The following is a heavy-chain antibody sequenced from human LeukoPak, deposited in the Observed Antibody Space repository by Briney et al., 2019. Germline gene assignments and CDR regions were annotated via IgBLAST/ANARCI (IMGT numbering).Heavy chain of an antibody. D-gene: IGHD1-14*01. CDR3: ARVTRRPEDYYYYTDV. CDR1: GGSFSGYY. CDR2: INHSGST. Sequence: SETLSLTCAVYGGSFSGYYWSWIRQPPGKGLEWIGEINHSGSTNYNPSLKSRVTISVDTSKNQFSLKLSSVTAADTAVYYCARVTRRPEDYYYYTDVWGKGTTVTVSS. V-gene: IGHV4-34*01. J-gene: IGHJ6*03.